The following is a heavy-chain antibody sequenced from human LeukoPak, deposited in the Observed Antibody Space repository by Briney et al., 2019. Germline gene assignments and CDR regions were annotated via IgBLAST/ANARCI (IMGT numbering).Heavy chain of an antibody. J-gene: IGHJ4*02. Sequence: GGSLRLSCAASGFTFSSYAMHWVRQAPGKGLEWVGFIRSKAYGGTTEYAASVKGRFTISRDDSKSIAYLQMNSLKTEDTAVYYCTRDSPAYGDVDYWGQGTLVTVSS. CDR1: GFTFSSYA. CDR3: TRDSPAYGDVDY. D-gene: IGHD4-17*01. V-gene: IGHV3-49*04. CDR2: IRSKAYGGTT.